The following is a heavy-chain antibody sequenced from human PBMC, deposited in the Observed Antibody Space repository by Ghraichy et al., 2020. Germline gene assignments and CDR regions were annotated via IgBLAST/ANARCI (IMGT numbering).Heavy chain of an antibody. D-gene: IGHD5-18*01. V-gene: IGHV4-34*01. CDR3: ARRGIQLWLKPPRFDY. CDR2: INHSGST. CDR1: GGSFSGYY. J-gene: IGHJ4*02. Sequence: SETLSLTCAVYGGSFSGYYWSWIRQPPGKGLEWIGEINHSGSTNYNPSLKSRVTISVDTSKNQFSLKLSSVTAADTAVYYCARRGIQLWLKPPRFDYWGQGTLVTVSS.